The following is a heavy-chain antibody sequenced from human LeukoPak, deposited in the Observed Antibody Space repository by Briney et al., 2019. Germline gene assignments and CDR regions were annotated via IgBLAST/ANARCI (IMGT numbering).Heavy chain of an antibody. J-gene: IGHJ5*02. V-gene: IGHV3-21*01. Sequence: GGSLRLSCAASGFTFSSYSMNWVRQAPGKGLEWVSSISSSSSYIYYADSVKGRFTISRDNAKNSLYLQMNSLRAEDTAVYCCARDRAAAGVPPRRRFDPWGQGTLVTVSS. D-gene: IGHD6-13*01. CDR1: GFTFSSYS. CDR2: ISSSSSYI. CDR3: ARDRAAAGVPPRRRFDP.